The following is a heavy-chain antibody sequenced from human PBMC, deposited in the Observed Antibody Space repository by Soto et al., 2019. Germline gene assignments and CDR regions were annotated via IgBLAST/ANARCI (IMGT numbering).Heavy chain of an antibody. CDR2: ISGSGGST. J-gene: IGHJ4*02. D-gene: IGHD3-22*01. CDR3: AKLFPSDSSGYSDY. V-gene: IGHV3-23*01. Sequence: GGSLRLACAASGFTFSSYAMSWVRQAPGKGLEWVSAISGSGGSTYYADSVKGRFTISRDNSKNTLYLQMNSLRAEDTAVYYCAKLFPSDSSGYSDYWGQGTLVTVSS. CDR1: GFTFSSYA.